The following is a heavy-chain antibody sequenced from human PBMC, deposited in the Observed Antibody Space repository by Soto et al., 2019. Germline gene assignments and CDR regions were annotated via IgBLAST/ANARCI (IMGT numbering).Heavy chain of an antibody. CDR2: IYPGDSDT. V-gene: IGHV5-51*01. J-gene: IGHJ6*02. CDR1: GYSFPSYC. CDR3: ARTAAAGKYYYGMDV. D-gene: IGHD6-13*01. Sequence: GESLKISCQSSGYSFPSYCIAWVRQMPGKGLELMGIIYPGDSDTRYSPSFQGQVTISADKSISTAYLQWSSLKASDTAMYYCARTAAAGKYYYGMDVWGQGTTVTVSS.